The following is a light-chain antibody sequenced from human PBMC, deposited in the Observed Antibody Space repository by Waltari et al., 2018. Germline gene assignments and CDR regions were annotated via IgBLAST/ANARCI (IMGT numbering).Light chain of an antibody. CDR3: MQGLQTPYT. Sequence: DTSMPQSPLTLTSLPVSPSSLSFPPLPLLLHSNGYNYLDWYLQKPGQSPQLLISLGSNRASGVPDRFSGSGSGTDFTLKISRVEAEDVGLYYCMQGLQTPYTFGQGTKLEIK. V-gene: IGKV2-28*01. CDR2: LGS. J-gene: IGKJ2*01. CDR1: PLLLHSNGYNY.